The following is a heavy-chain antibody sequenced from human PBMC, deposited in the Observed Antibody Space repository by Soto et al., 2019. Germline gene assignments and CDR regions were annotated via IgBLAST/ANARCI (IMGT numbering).Heavy chain of an antibody. CDR3: ARGEDGYYGADDY. Sequence: QVQLQESGPGLVKPSQTLSLTCTVSGGSISSGDYYWSWIRQPPGKGLEWIGYIYYSGNTYYNTSLRCRVTRAEDTSKNQLSLKLSSVTAADTAVYYRARGEDGYYGADDYWGQGTLVTVSS. CDR1: GGSISSGDYY. J-gene: IGHJ4*02. D-gene: IGHD2-21*01. CDR2: IYYSGNT. V-gene: IGHV4-30-4*01.